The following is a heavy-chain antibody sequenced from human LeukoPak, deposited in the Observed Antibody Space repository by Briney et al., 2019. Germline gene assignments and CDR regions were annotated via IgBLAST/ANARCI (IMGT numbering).Heavy chain of an antibody. CDR1: GGSISSSSYY. CDR2: IYYSGST. V-gene: IGHV4-39*07. D-gene: IGHD6-6*01. Sequence: TPSETLSLTCTVSGGSISSSSYYWGWIRQPPGKGLEWIGSIYYSGSTYYNPSLKSRVTISVDTSKNQFSLRLSSVTAADTAVYYCAASALAARAPHPNNWFDPWGQGTLVTVSS. J-gene: IGHJ5*02. CDR3: AASALAARAPHPNNWFDP.